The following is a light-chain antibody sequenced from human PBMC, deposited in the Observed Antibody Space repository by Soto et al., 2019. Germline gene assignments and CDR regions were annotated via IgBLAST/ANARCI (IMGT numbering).Light chain of an antibody. V-gene: IGKV3-15*01. CDR2: GAS. CDR3: QQNNKWPPVT. CDR1: QTISND. J-gene: IGKJ4*01. Sequence: EVVMTQSPATVSVSPGEGVTLSCRASQTISNDLAWYQQKPGQAPRLLIYGASTRATGVPARFSGGGSGTKFTLSISSLLSEDFAFYYCQQNNKWPPVTFGGGTKVDIK.